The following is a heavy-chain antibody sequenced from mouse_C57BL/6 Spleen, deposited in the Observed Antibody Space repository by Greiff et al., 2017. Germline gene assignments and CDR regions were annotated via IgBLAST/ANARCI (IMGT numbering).Heavy chain of an antibody. CDR1: GYTFTSYW. CDR3: ARRGYYYGSSPYFDV. V-gene: IGHV1-52*01. Sequence: QVQLQQPGAELVRPGSSVKLSCKASGYTFTSYWMHWVKQRPIQGLEWIGNIDPSDSETHYNQKFKDKATLTVDKSSSTAYMQLSSLTSGDSAVYYCARRGYYYGSSPYFDVWGTGTTVTVSS. CDR2: IDPSDSET. D-gene: IGHD1-1*01. J-gene: IGHJ1*03.